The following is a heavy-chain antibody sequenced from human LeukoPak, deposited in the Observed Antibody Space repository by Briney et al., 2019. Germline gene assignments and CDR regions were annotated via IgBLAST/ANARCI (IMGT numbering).Heavy chain of an antibody. CDR1: GFTFSSYS. CDR2: ISSSSSYI. CDR3: ARVGELIMIVGYYYYMDV. V-gene: IGHV3-21*01. Sequence: PGGSLRLSCAASGFTFSSYSMNWVRQAPGKGLEWVSSISSSSSYIYYADSVKGRFTISRDNAKNSLYLQMNSLRAEDTAVYYCARVGELIMIVGYYYYMDVWGKGTTVTVSS. D-gene: IGHD3-22*01. J-gene: IGHJ6*03.